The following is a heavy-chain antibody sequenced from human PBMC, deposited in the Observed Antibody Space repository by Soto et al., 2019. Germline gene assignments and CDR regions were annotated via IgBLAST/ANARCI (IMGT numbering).Heavy chain of an antibody. Sequence: QVQLVQSGAEVKKPGSSVKVSCKASGGTFSSYAISWVRQAPGQGLEWMGGTIPIFGTANYAQKFKGRVTITADESTSTAYMELSSLRSEDTAVYYCARAYCSGGSCYSRYYYYYGMDVGGQGTTVTVSS. V-gene: IGHV1-69*01. CDR1: GGTFSSYA. J-gene: IGHJ6*02. D-gene: IGHD2-15*01. CDR2: TIPIFGTA. CDR3: ARAYCSGGSCYSRYYYYYGMDV.